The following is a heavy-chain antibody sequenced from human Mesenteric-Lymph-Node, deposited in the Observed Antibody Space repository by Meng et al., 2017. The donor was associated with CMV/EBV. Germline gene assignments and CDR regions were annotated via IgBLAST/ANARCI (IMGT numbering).Heavy chain of an antibody. CDR3: AYGYTYGTIDY. CDR2: IIPIFGTA. V-gene: IGHV1-69*05. D-gene: IGHD5-18*01. CDR1: GGTFSSYV. J-gene: IGHJ4*02. Sequence: SVKVSCKASGGTFSSYVISWVRQAPGQGLEWMGGIIPIFGTAKYAQKFQGRVTITTDESTSTAYMELSSLRSEDTAVYYCAYGYTYGTIDYWGQGTPVTVSS.